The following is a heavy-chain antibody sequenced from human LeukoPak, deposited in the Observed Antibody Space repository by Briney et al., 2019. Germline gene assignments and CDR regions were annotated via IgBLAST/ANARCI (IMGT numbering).Heavy chain of an antibody. CDR3: ARDATGGQWLDPIEL. CDR1: GGSISSYY. Sequence: PSETLSLTCTVSGGSISSYYWSWLRQPAGKGLEWIGRIYTSGSTNYNPSLKSRVTISVDTSKNQFSLKLSSVTAADTAVYYCARDATGGQWLDPIELWGQGTMVTVSS. CDR2: IYTSGST. D-gene: IGHD6-19*01. J-gene: IGHJ3*01. V-gene: IGHV4-4*07.